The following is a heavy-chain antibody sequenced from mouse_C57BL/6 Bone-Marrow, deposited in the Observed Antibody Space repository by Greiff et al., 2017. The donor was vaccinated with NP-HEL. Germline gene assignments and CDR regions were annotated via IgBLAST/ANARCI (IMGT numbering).Heavy chain of an antibody. V-gene: IGHV1-19*01. J-gene: IGHJ1*03. CDR3: ARARHDWYYDV. CDR1: GYTFTDYY. D-gene: IGHD1-2*01. Sequence: EVQLQQSGPVLVKPGASVKMSCKASGYTFTDYYMNWVRQSPGKSLEWIGVINPYNGGTSYNEKFKGKATLTVDKSYSTAYMELNSLTTEDSAVCYRARARHDWYYDVWGTGTTVTVSS. CDR2: INPYNGGT.